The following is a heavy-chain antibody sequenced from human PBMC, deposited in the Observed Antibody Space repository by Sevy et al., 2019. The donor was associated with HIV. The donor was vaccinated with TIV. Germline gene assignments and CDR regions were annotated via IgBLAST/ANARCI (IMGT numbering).Heavy chain of an antibody. V-gene: IGHV3-30-3*01. J-gene: IGHJ5*02. CDR3: ARDQHDYGGNLRTGWFDP. CDR1: GFTFSSYD. Sequence: GGSLRLSCAASGFTFSSYDMHWVRQAPGRGLEWVAVISYDGSTKYCADSVKGRFTISRDNSKNTLFLQMISLRPEDTSVYYCARDQHDYGGNLRTGWFDPWGQGTLVTVSS. CDR2: ISYDGSTK. D-gene: IGHD4-17*01.